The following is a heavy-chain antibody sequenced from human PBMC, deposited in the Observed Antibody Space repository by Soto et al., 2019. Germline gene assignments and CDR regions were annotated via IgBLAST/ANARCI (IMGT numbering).Heavy chain of an antibody. V-gene: IGHV3-21*01. J-gene: IGHJ6*02. CDR2: ISSSSSYI. D-gene: IGHD4-17*01. CDR1: GFTFSSYS. CDR3: ARDFPARPTVTTYYYYYGMDV. Sequence: EVQLVGSGGGLVKPGGSLRLSCAASGFTFSSYSMNWVRQAPGKGLEWVSSISSSSSYIYYADSVKGRFTISRDNAKNSLYLQMNSLRAEDTAVYYCARDFPARPTVTTYYYYYGMDVWGQGTTVTVSS.